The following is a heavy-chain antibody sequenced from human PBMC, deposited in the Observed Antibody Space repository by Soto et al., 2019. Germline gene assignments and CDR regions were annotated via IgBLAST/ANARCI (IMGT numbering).Heavy chain of an antibody. Sequence: SVKVSCKASGGTFSSYAISWVRQAPGQGLEWMGGIIPIFGTANYAQKFQGRVTITADESTSTAYMELSSLRSEDTAVYYCAKDTGDYYDSSGFDYWGQGTLVTVSS. D-gene: IGHD3-22*01. CDR3: AKDTGDYYDSSGFDY. V-gene: IGHV1-69*13. CDR1: GGTFSSYA. CDR2: IIPIFGTA. J-gene: IGHJ4*02.